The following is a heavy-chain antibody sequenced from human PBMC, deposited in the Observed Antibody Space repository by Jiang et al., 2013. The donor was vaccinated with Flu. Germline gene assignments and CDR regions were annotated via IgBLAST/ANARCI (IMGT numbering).Heavy chain of an antibody. CDR1: GGSISSYY. CDR3: ARHMEEAVAGRYYYYGMDV. J-gene: IGHJ6*02. CDR2: IYYSGST. D-gene: IGHD6-19*01. Sequence: LLKPSETLSLTCTVSGGSISSYYWSWIRQPPGKGLEWIGYIYYSGSTNYNPSLKSRVTISVDTSKNQFSLKLSSVTAADTAVYYCARHMEEAVAGRYYYYGMDVWGQGTTVTVSS. V-gene: IGHV4-59*08.